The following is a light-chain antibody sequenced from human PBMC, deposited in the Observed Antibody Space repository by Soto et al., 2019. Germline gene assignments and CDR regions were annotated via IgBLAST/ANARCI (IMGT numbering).Light chain of an antibody. CDR2: GAS. Sequence: IVLTQSPATLSVSPGERATLSCRASQSVSSNLAWHQQRPGQAPRLLIYGASTRATGVPARFSGGGSGTEFTLTITSLQSEDFAVYWCQQYNNLPLTFGPGTRLEI. J-gene: IGKJ5*01. V-gene: IGKV3D-15*01. CDR3: QQYNNLPLT. CDR1: QSVSSN.